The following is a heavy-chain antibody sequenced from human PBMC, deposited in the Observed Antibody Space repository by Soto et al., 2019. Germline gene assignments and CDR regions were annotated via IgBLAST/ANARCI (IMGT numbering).Heavy chain of an antibody. V-gene: IGHV1-18*01. D-gene: IGHD3-22*01. Sequence: QVQLVQSGAEVKKPGASVKVSCEASGYTFTSYGITWVRQAPGQGLEWMGWISAYNGNTNHAQKVQGRLTMTTDTSTSTAYMELRSLRSADTAVYYCARDRPYSYDSSAYPALDYWGQGTLVTVSS. CDR2: ISAYNGNT. CDR3: ARDRPYSYDSSAYPALDY. J-gene: IGHJ4*02. CDR1: GYTFTSYG.